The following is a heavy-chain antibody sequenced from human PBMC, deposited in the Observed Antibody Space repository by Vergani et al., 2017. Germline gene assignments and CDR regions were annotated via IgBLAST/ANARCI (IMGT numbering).Heavy chain of an antibody. CDR2: INSDGRST. CDR3: ARTGLMLGVVGPALDY. J-gene: IGHJ4*02. V-gene: IGHV3-74*01. D-gene: IGHD2-2*01. CDR1: GFTFSSYW. Sequence: EVQLVESGGGLVQPGGSLRLSCAASGFTFSSYWMHWVRQAPGKGLVWVSRINSDGRSTSYADSVKGRFTISRDNAKNTLYLQMNSLRAEDTAVYYCARTGLMLGVVGPALDYWGQGTLVTVSS.